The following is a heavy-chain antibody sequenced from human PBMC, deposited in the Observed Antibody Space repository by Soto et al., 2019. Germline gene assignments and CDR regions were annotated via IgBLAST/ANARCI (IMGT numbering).Heavy chain of an antibody. D-gene: IGHD2-21*02. Sequence: PSETLSLTCTVSGGSISSSSYYWGWIRQPPGKGLEWIGSIYYSGSTYYNPSLKSRVTISVDTSKNQFSLKLSSVTAADTAVYYCARHASYCGGDCYSEYNWFDPWGQGTLVTVSS. J-gene: IGHJ5*02. V-gene: IGHV4-39*01. CDR3: ARHASYCGGDCYSEYNWFDP. CDR2: IYYSGST. CDR1: GGSISSSSYY.